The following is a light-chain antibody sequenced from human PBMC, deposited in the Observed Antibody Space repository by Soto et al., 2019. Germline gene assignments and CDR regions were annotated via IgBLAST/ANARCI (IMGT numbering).Light chain of an antibody. CDR3: QQSYRTPLT. CDR2: AAS. Sequence: DIQMTQSPSSLSTSVGDRVTITCRASQSISNYLNWYQQKPGQAPKLLIYAASSLQSGVPSRFSGSGSGTDFTLTISSLQPEDFATYYCQQSYRTPLTFGPGTKVDIK. V-gene: IGKV1-39*01. CDR1: QSISNY. J-gene: IGKJ3*01.